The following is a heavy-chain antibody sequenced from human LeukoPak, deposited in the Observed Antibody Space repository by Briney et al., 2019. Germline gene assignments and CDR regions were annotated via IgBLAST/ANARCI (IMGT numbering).Heavy chain of an antibody. D-gene: IGHD3-10*01. Sequence: AETLSLTCTVSGGSISSYYWSWIRQSPGKGLECIGYIHYTGSTNYNPSLKSRVTISVETSKNQFSLKLKSVTAADTAVYYCARGGYYGSGNDFRFDPWGQGTLVTVSS. CDR2: IHYTGST. V-gene: IGHV4-59*01. CDR3: ARGGYYGSGNDFRFDP. CDR1: GGSISSYY. J-gene: IGHJ5*02.